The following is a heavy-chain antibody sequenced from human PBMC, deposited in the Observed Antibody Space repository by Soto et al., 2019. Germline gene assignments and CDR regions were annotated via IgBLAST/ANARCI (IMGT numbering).Heavy chain of an antibody. CDR2: INAGSGNT. V-gene: IGHV1-3*01. CDR1: GYTFTSYA. Sequence: ASVKVSCKASGYTFTSYAMHWVRQAPGQRLEWMGIINAGSGNTNYAQKFQGRVTMTRDTSTSTVYMELSSLRSEDTAVYYCAQSSYSSSFLGYWGQGTLVTVSS. D-gene: IGHD6-6*01. J-gene: IGHJ4*02. CDR3: AQSSYSSSFLGY.